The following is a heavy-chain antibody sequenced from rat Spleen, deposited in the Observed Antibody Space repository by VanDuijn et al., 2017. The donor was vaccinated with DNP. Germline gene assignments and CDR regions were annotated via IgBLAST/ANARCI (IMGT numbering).Heavy chain of an antibody. V-gene: IGHV5-27*01. D-gene: IGHD1-8*01. CDR1: GFTFSNYD. CDR3: TTDTTVAPFGY. J-gene: IGHJ3*01. Sequence: ELQLVESGGGLVQPGRSLKLSCAASGFTFSNYDMAWVRQAPTKGLEWVATITNSGGSTYYRDSVKGRFTISRDNAESTLYLQMDSLRSEDTATYYCTTDTTVAPFGYWGQGTLVTVSS. CDR2: ITNSGGST.